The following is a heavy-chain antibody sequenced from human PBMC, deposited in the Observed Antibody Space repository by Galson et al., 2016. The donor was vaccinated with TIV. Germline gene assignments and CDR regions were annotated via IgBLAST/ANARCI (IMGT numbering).Heavy chain of an antibody. CDR1: GFIFNNYA. V-gene: IGHV3-30*02. D-gene: IGHD2-15*01. Sequence: SLRLSCAASGFIFNNYAMRWVRQAPGRGLEWVAFILYDGSDISYADSVKGRFTISRDSSTLYLQMNSLRIEDTAIYYCSKDLLPFCSGGTCHLYYYYCHGMDIWGQGTTVTVSS. CDR2: ILYDGSDI. J-gene: IGHJ6*02. CDR3: SKDLLPFCSGGTCHLYYYYCHGMDI.